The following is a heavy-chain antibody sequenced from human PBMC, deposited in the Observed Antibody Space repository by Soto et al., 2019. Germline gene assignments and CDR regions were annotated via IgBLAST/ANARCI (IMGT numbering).Heavy chain of an antibody. CDR1: GGSFNGYY. D-gene: IGHD3-10*01. Sequence: QVQLHQWGAGLLKPSETLSLTCAVYGGSFNGYYWSWIRQPPGKGLEWIGEINHSGGTNYNPFLKSRVTMSLDTSKNQFSLRLTSVTAADTALYFCARPVWFGNMGYFDSWGQGSLVAVSS. CDR2: INHSGGT. J-gene: IGHJ4*02. CDR3: ARPVWFGNMGYFDS. V-gene: IGHV4-34*01.